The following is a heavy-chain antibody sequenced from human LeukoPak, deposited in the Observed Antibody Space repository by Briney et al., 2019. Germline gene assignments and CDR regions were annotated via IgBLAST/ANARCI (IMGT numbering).Heavy chain of an antibody. J-gene: IGHJ4*02. CDR3: ARIEGSTFDY. V-gene: IGHV5-51*01. CDR2: IYLGDTES. CDR1: GYTFTSYW. Sequence: GESLKISCKGSGYTFTSYWIGWVRQMPGRGLEWMGIIYLGDTESKYDPSLQGQVTISADKSISTAYLQWSSLKASDTAIYYCARIEGSTFDYWGQGTLVTVSS.